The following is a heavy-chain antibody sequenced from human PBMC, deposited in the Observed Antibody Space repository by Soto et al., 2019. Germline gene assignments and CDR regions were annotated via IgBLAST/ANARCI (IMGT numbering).Heavy chain of an antibody. J-gene: IGHJ4*02. D-gene: IGHD3-10*01. CDR3: ARGRGDLDY. CDR1: GASLSDNY. V-gene: IGHV4-34*01. CDR2: INHSGNS. Sequence: SETLSLTCAVYGASLSDNYWSWIRQPPGKGLEWIGEINHSGNSNYNPSLRSRVSISVDTSKSQISLKLSSVTAADTAVYYRARGRGDLDYWGQGSLVTVSS.